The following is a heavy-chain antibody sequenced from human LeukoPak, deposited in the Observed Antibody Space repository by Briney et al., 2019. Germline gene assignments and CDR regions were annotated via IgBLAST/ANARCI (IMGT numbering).Heavy chain of an antibody. CDR2: INHSGST. CDR3: AGAPNYWYFDL. J-gene: IGHJ2*01. Sequence: SETLSLTCAVYGGSFSGYYWSWIRQPPGKGLEWIGEINHSGSTNYNPSLKSRVTISVDTSKNQFSLKLSSVTAADTAVYYCAGAPNYWYFDLWGRGTLVTVSS. V-gene: IGHV4-34*01. CDR1: GGSFSGYY.